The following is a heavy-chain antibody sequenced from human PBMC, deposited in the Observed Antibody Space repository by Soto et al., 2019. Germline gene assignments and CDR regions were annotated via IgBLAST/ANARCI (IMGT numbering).Heavy chain of an antibody. CDR3: ASHVESTAATDS. CDR1: GGSIKTTGYY. J-gene: IGHJ4*02. Sequence: QVKMQESGPGLVKPSETLSLTCTVSGGSIKTTGYYWNWIRQHPGKGLEWIGNIYHRGTTYYHPYLKSHVSLSVFTSNNQFSLRLTSVTAADTAVYFCASHVESTAATDSWGQGILVTVSA. CDR2: IYHRGTT. V-gene: IGHV4-31*01. D-gene: IGHD4-17*01.